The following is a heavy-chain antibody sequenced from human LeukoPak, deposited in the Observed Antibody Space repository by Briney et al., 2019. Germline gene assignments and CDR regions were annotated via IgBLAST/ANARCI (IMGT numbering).Heavy chain of an antibody. CDR1: GFTFSSYW. J-gene: IGHJ2*01. CDR2: INSDGSST. CDR3: AKGPIRSYWYFDL. Sequence: GGSLRPSCAASGFTFSSYWMHWVRQAPGKGLVWVSRINSDGSSTSYADSVKGRFTISRDNSKNTLYLQMNSLRAEDTAVYYCAKGPIRSYWYFDLWGRGTLVTVSS. V-gene: IGHV3-74*01. D-gene: IGHD5-12*01.